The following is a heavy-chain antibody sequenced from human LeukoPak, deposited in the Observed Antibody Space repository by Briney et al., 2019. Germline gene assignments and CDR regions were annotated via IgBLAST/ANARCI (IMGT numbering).Heavy chain of an antibody. V-gene: IGHV1-24*01. Sequence: ASVKVSCKVSGYTLTELSMHWVRQAPGKGLEWMGGFDPEDGETIYAQKFQGRVTMTEDTSTDTAYMELSSLRSEDTAVYYCATDQRYYYDSSGYSWGQGTLVTVSS. J-gene: IGHJ4*02. CDR2: FDPEDGET. CDR1: GYTLTELS. D-gene: IGHD3-22*01. CDR3: ATDQRYYYDSSGYS.